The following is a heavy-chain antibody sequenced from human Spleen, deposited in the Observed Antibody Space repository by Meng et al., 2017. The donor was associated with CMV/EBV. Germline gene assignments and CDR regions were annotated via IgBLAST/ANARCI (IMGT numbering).Heavy chain of an antibody. CDR2: ISSSGSTI. Sequence: GGSLRLSCAASGFTFSSYEMNWVRQAPGKGLEWVSSISSSGSTIYYADSVKGRFTITRENAKNTLYLQMNRLRAEETAVYYCARGPDYGDYPYYFDYWGQGTLVTVSS. J-gene: IGHJ4*02. V-gene: IGHV3-48*03. CDR3: ARGPDYGDYPYYFDY. CDR1: GFTFSSYE. D-gene: IGHD4-17*01.